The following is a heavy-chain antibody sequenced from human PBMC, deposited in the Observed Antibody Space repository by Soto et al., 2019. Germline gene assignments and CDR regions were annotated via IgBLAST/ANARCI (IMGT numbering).Heavy chain of an antibody. J-gene: IGHJ4*02. V-gene: IGHV4-59*03. D-gene: IGHD2-2*01. CDR2: IYYSGTT. Sequence: PSDTLSVTCTVSGGSITNYCWSWIRQPPGKGLEWIGYIYYSGTTNYNPSLKSRVTISMDTSKNQFSLKLTSVTAADTAVYYCALYCSSTSCYGRWDYWGQGTLVTVSS. CDR1: GGSITNYC. CDR3: ALYCSSTSCYGRWDY.